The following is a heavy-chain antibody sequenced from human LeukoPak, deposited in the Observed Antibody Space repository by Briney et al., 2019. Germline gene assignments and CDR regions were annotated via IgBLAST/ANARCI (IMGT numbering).Heavy chain of an antibody. V-gene: IGHV4-61*02. CDR3: ARGKEVITMLQGLKPGYYFDY. D-gene: IGHD3-10*01. Sequence: SETLSLTCTVSGGSISSGSYYWSWIRQPAGKGLEWIGRIYTSGSTNYNPSLKSRVTISVDTSKNQFSLKLSSVTAADTAVYYCARGKEVITMLQGLKPGYYFDYWGQGTLVTVSS. J-gene: IGHJ4*02. CDR1: GGSISSGSYY. CDR2: IYTSGST.